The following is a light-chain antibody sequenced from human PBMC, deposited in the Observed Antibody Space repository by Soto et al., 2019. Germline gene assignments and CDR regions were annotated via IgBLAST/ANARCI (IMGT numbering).Light chain of an antibody. CDR3: QQYGSSPLT. CDR2: AAS. V-gene: IGKV3-20*01. CDR1: QSVSSSY. Sequence: EIVLTQSPGALSLSPGERATLSSRASQSVSSSYLAWYQQKPGQAPRLLIYAASSRATGIPDRFSGSGSGTDFTLTISRLEPEDFAVYYCQQYGSSPLTFGGGTKVEIK. J-gene: IGKJ4*01.